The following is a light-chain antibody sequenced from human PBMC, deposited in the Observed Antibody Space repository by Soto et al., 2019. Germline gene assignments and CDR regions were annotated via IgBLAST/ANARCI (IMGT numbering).Light chain of an antibody. J-gene: IGLJ2*01. CDR3: QSYDSSLSAVV. CDR2: GNT. CDR1: SSNIGAGYD. Sequence: QCVLTQPPSVSGAPGQRVTISCTGSSSNIGAGYDVHWYQHLPGTAPKLLIYGNTNRPSGVPDRFSGSKSGTSASLAITGLQAEDEADYYCQSYDSSLSAVVLGGGTKLTVL. V-gene: IGLV1-40*01.